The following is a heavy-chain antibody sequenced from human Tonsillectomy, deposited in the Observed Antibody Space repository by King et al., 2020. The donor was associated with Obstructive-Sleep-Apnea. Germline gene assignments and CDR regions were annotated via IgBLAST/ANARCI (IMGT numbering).Heavy chain of an antibody. CDR1: GYSISSGYD. CDR2: IFHSGRP. D-gene: IGHD3-22*01. CDR3: ARDYYYDSSGYYVDY. Sequence: QLQESGPGLVKPSETLSLTCTGSGYSISSGYDWGWIRQPPGEGMEGVGGIFHSGRPSYNPSLKSRVTISVDTSKNQFSLKLSSVTAADTAVYYCARDYYYDSSGYYVDYWGQGTLVTVSS. J-gene: IGHJ4*02. V-gene: IGHV4-38-2*02.